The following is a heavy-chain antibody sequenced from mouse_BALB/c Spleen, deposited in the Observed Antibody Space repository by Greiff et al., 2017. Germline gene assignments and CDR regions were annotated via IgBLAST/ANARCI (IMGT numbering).Heavy chain of an antibody. CDR2: IWSDGST. CDR3: ARHGGHGNYAMDY. J-gene: IGHJ4*01. Sequence: VQRVESGPDLVAPSQSLSITCTVSGFSLTSYGVHWVRQPPGKGLEWLVVIWSDGSTTYNSALKSRLSISKDNSKSQVFLKMNSLQTDNTAMYYCARHGGHGNYAMDYWGQGTSVTVSS. CDR1: GFSLTSYG. V-gene: IGHV2-6-2*01. D-gene: IGHD2-1*01.